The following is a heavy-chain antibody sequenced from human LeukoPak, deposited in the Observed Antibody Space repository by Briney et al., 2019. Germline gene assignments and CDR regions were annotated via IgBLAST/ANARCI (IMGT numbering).Heavy chain of an antibody. V-gene: IGHV3-23*01. Sequence: GKSLRLSCVASGFPLRSFALRWVRQAPGKGLEWVSVITANDETTDYADSVKGRFTISTDSSKNTLYLQMNSLRAEDTAVYYCARDSTGYSYYWGQGTRVTVSS. D-gene: IGHD3-22*01. CDR1: GFPLRSFA. CDR2: ITANDETT. J-gene: IGHJ4*02. CDR3: ARDSTGYSYY.